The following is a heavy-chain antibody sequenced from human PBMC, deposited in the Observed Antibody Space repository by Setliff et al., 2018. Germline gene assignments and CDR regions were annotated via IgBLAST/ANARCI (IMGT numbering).Heavy chain of an antibody. D-gene: IGHD1-26*01. CDR1: GGPFSGAS. CDR3: AKGGTYRYFDF. V-gene: IGHV4-59*01. CDR2: VYYSGTA. J-gene: IGHJ4*02. Sequence: SETLSLTCTVSGGPFSGASIWSWVRQPPGKGLEFIGYVYYSGTAKYDPSLESRAIMSVDASKNQISLKLNSVTAADTAVYYCAKGGTYRYFDFWGQGALVTVSS.